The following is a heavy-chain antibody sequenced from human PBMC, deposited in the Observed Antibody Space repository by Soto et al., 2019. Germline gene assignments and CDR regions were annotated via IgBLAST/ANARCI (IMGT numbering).Heavy chain of an antibody. CDR1: GGSISSGDYY. D-gene: IGHD6-19*01. Sequence: SETLSLTCTVSGGSISSGDYYWSWIRQPPGKGLEWIGYIDYSGSTYYNPSLKSRVTISVDTSKNQFSLKLSSVTAADTAVYYCARATRATLSSGRAFDIWGQGTMVTVS. J-gene: IGHJ3*02. CDR3: ARATRATLSSGRAFDI. CDR2: IDYSGST. V-gene: IGHV4-30-4*01.